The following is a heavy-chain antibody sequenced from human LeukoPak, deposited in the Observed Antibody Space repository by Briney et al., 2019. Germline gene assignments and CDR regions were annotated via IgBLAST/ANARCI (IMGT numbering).Heavy chain of an antibody. D-gene: IGHD3-10*01. Sequence: SVKVFCKASGGTFSSYAISWVRQAPGQGLEWMGRIIPIFGTANYAQKFQGRVTITTDESTSTAYMELSSLRSEDTAVYYCARTMVRGVSLEDMDVWGKGTTVTVSS. J-gene: IGHJ6*03. CDR3: ARTMVRGVSLEDMDV. CDR1: GGTFSSYA. CDR2: IIPIFGTA. V-gene: IGHV1-69*05.